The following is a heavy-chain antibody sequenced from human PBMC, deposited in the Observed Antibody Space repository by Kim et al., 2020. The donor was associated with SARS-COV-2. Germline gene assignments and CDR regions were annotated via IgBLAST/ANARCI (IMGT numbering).Heavy chain of an antibody. CDR3: ARHWGGSGTYLQRHFDF. V-gene: IGHV4-59*08. D-gene: IGHD3-10*01. CDR1: GGSINNYY. CDR2: IYYTATT. J-gene: IGHJ4*01. Sequence: SETLSLTYTVSGGSINNYYWSLLRQPPGRGLEWIGSIYYTATTNYNPSLASRLTISIDTSKNQFSLKMTSVTAADTSVYYCARHWGGSGTYLQRHFDFWG.